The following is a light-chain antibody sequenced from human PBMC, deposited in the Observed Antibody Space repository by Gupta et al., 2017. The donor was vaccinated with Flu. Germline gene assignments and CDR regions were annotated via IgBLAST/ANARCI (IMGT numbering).Light chain of an antibody. CDR2: GTS. CDR3: QQSYTIPHT. J-gene: IGKJ2*01. CDR1: QSISSN. V-gene: IGKV1-39*01. Sequence: GDRVTITCRASQSISSNLHWYQQKPGKAPKLLISGTSSLESGVPSRFSGSGSGTYFTLTITSLQPEDFATYYCQQSYTIPHTFGPGTKLEIK.